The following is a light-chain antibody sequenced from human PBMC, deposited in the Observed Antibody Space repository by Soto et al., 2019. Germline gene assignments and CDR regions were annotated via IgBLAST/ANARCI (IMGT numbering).Light chain of an antibody. CDR2: GAS. CDR3: QQYGNSPQT. Sequence: EIVLTQSPGTLSLSPGERVTLSCRASQSVNSSYLAWYQHKPGQAPRLLIYGASTRATGIPDRFSGSGSGTDFTLTIARLEPGDFAVYYCQQYGNSPQTLGQGTQVDIK. CDR1: QSVNSSY. J-gene: IGKJ1*01. V-gene: IGKV3-20*01.